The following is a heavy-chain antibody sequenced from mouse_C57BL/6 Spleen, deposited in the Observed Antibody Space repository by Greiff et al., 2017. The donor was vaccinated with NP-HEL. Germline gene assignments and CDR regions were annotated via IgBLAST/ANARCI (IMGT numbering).Heavy chain of an antibody. CDR3: VRHKGDYYGSTYFDY. Sequence: EVKLVESGGGLVQPKGSLKLSCAASGFSFNTYAMNWVRQAPGKGLEWVARIRSKSNNYATYYADSVKDRFTISRDDSESMLYLQMNNLKTEDTAMYYCVRHKGDYYGSTYFDYWGQGTTLTVSS. CDR1: GFSFNTYA. CDR2: IRSKSNNYAT. D-gene: IGHD1-1*01. J-gene: IGHJ2*01. V-gene: IGHV10-1*01.